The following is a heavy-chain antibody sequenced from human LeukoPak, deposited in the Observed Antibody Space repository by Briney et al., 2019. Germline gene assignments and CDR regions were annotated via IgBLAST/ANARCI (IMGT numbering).Heavy chain of an antibody. D-gene: IGHD4-23*01. CDR3: ARGADRWNYFDY. CDR2: IYSGGST. Sequence: GGSLRLSCAASGFTVSSSFISWVRQAQGRGLEWVSVIYSGGSTYYADSVKGRFTISRDNSKNTVSLQMNSLRAEDTAVYYCARGADRWNYFDYWGQGTLVTVSS. V-gene: IGHV3-53*01. J-gene: IGHJ4*02. CDR1: GFTVSSSF.